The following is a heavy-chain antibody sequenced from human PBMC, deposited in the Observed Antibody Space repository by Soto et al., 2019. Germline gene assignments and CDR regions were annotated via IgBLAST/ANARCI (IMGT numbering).Heavy chain of an antibody. D-gene: IGHD4-17*01. J-gene: IGHJ4*02. CDR1: GGTFSSYT. V-gene: IGHV1-69*02. CDR3: ATGGGTTVTSDY. CDR2: IIPILGIA. Sequence: QVQLVQSGAEVKKPGSSVKVSCKASGGTFSSYTISWVRQAPGQGLEWMGRIIPILGIANYAQKFQGRVTITADKSTSTAYMGLSSLRSEDTAVYYFATGGGTTVTSDYWGQGTLVTVSS.